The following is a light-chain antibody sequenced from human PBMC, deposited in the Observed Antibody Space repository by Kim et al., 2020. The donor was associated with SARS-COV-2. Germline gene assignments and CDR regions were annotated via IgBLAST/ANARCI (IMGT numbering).Light chain of an antibody. Sequence: DIQMTQSPSSLSASVGDRVTITCRASQSISTYLNWYQQKPGKAPKLLIYGASNLPSGVPSRFSGSGSGTDFPITVSSLQTEDFGHYYCQQGYSSCGRGTKLEI. CDR2: GAS. J-gene: IGKJ2*01. CDR3: QQGYSS. V-gene: IGKV1-39*01. CDR1: QSISTY.